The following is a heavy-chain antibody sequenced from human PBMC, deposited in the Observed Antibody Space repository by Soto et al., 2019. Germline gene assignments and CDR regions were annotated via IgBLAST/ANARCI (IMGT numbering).Heavy chain of an antibody. J-gene: IGHJ3*01. CDR3: ARSLWFGEVRGAFDV. Sequence: EVLLLQSGGGLIQLGGSLRLSCAASGFSFSSYAMNWVRQAPGKGLEWVSVISGSGGRISFADSVKGRFNISRDKSESTVSLQTNSLRVEATAVYYGARSLWFGEVRGAFDVWSKGTIVSVSS. CDR2: ISGSGGRI. D-gene: IGHD3-10*01. V-gene: IGHV3-23*01. CDR1: GFSFSSYA.